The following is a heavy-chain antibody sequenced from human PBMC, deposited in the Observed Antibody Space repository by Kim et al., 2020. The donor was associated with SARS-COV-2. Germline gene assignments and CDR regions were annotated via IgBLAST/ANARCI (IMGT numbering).Heavy chain of an antibody. CDR2: INAGSGNT. Sequence: ASVKVSCKPSGFTFSDYAMYWVRQAPGQRLEWMGWINAGSGNTRYSQKFQGRVTITWDTSASTAYMDLTSLRFEDTAVYYCARERFGGSFDYWGQGTLVTVSS. J-gene: IGHJ4*02. CDR1: GFTFSDYA. D-gene: IGHD3-10*01. CDR3: ARERFGGSFDY. V-gene: IGHV1-3*01.